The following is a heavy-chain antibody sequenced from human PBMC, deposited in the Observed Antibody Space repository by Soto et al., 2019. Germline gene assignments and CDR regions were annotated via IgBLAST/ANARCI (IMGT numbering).Heavy chain of an antibody. CDR3: AKDYSLRLGELVRFDP. CDR2: ISGSGGST. D-gene: IGHD3-16*01. CDR1: GFTFSSYA. Sequence: GGSLRLSCAASGFTFSSYAMSWVRQAPGKGLEWVSAISGSGGSTYYADSVKGRFTISRDNSKNTLYLQMNSLRAEDTAVYYCAKDYSLRLGELVRFDPWGQGTLVTVSS. V-gene: IGHV3-23*01. J-gene: IGHJ5*02.